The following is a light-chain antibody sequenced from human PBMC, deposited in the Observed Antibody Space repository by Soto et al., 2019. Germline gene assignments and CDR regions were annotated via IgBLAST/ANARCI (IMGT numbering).Light chain of an antibody. CDR2: DVS. Sequence: QSALTQPASVSGSPGQSITISCTGTSSDVGGYNYVSWYQQHPGKAPKLMIYDVSTRLSGVSNRFSGSKSGNTASLTISGLQAEDEDDYYCSSYTSSSARVFGGGTKLTVL. J-gene: IGLJ2*01. CDR1: SSDVGGYNY. CDR3: SSYTSSSARV. V-gene: IGLV2-14*01.